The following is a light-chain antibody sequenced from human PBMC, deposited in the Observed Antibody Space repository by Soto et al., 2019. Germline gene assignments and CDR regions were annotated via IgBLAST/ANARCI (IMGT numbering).Light chain of an antibody. CDR3: QQFVD. V-gene: IGKV3-20*01. CDR2: GAS. CDR1: QTVSSSY. J-gene: IGKJ5*01. Sequence: EIVLTQSPGTLSLSPGERATLSCRASQTVSSSYLGWYQQKPGQAPRLLIYGASSRATGIPDRFSGSGSGTVFTLTISRLEPEDFAVYYCQQFVDFGQGTRLEIK.